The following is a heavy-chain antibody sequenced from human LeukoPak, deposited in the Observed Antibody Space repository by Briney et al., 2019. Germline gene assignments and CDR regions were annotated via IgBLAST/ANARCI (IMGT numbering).Heavy chain of an antibody. D-gene: IGHD6-19*01. J-gene: IGHJ4*02. CDR2: INHSGST. V-gene: IGHV4-34*01. CDR3: ARGRIAAVAGTGY. CDR1: GGSFSGYY. Sequence: SETLSLTCAVYGGSFSGYYWSWIRQPPGKGLEWIGEINHSGSTNYNPSLKSRVPISVDTSKNQFSLKLSSVTAADTAVYYCARGRIAAVAGTGYWGQGTLVTVSS.